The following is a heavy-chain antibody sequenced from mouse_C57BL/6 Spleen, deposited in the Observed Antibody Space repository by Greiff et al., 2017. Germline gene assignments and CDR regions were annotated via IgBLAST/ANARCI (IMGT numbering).Heavy chain of an antibody. J-gene: IGHJ4*01. V-gene: IGHV6-6*01. CDR3: TATVVATKDYAMDY. CDR1: GFTFSDAW. D-gene: IGHD1-1*01. CDR2: IRNKANNHAT. Sequence: EVKLVESGGGLVQPGGSMKLSCAASGFTFSDAWMDWVRQSPEKGLEWVAEIRNKANNHATYYAESVKGRFTISRDDSKSSVYLQMNSLRAEDTGIYYCTATVVATKDYAMDYWGQGTSVTVSS.